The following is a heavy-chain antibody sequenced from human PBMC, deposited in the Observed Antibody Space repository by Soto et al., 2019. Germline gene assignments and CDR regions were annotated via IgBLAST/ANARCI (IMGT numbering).Heavy chain of an antibody. CDR2: ISNHRSYI. CDR1: GFTFISYS. J-gene: IGHJ6*04. Sequence: EVQLVQSGGGLVKPGGSLRLSCAASGFTFISYSMNWVRLPPGKGLEWVSSISNHRSYIYYADSVKGRFTLSRDNANDSLYLQMSSVRAADTAVYYCARKGYGDYGGMDVWGKGTTVTVSS. CDR3: ARKGYGDYGGMDV. D-gene: IGHD4-17*01. V-gene: IGHV3-21*01.